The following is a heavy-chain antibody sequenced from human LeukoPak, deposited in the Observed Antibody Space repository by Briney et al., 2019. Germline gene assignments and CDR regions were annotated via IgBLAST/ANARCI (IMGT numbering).Heavy chain of an antibody. CDR1: GFTFSDYY. CDR2: ISSSGSTI. CDR3: ARGDYAHSHYYGSSGETSFFDY. Sequence: PGGSLRLSCAASGFTFSDYYMSWIRQAPGKGLEWVSYISSSGSTIYYADSVKGRFTISRDNAKNSLYLQMNSLRAEDTAVYYCARGDYAHSHYYGSSGETSFFDYWGQGTLVTVSS. J-gene: IGHJ4*02. D-gene: IGHD3-22*01. V-gene: IGHV3-11*01.